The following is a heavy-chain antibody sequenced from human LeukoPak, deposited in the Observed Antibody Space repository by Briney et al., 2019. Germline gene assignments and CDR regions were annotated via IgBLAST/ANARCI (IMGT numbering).Heavy chain of an antibody. Sequence: GGSLRLSCAASVFTFSSYEMNWVRQAPGKGLEWVSYISSSGSTIYYADSVKGRFTISRDNAKNSLYLQMNSLRAEDTAVYYCARDSSGWHYYFDYWGQGTLVTVSS. V-gene: IGHV3-48*03. CDR3: ARDSSGWHYYFDY. D-gene: IGHD6-19*01. CDR2: ISSSGSTI. J-gene: IGHJ4*02. CDR1: VFTFSSYE.